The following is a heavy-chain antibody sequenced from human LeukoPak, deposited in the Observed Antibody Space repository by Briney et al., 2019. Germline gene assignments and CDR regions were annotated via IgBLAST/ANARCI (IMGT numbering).Heavy chain of an antibody. Sequence: TLSLTCTVSGGSISSYYWSWIRQPPGKGLEWIGYIYYSGSTYYNPSLKSRVTISVDTSKNQFSLKLSSVTAADTAVYYCARVKYVVRGVIVDASYYFDYWGQGTLVTVSS. CDR1: GGSISSYY. CDR3: ARVKYVVRGVIVDASYYFDY. CDR2: IYYSGST. D-gene: IGHD3-10*01. J-gene: IGHJ4*02. V-gene: IGHV4-30-4*01.